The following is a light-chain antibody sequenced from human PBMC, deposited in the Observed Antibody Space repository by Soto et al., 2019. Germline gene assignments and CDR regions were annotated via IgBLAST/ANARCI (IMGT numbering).Light chain of an antibody. V-gene: IGLV2-14*02. J-gene: IGLJ2*01. CDR3: QSYDSSLSAVV. CDR2: EGN. Sequence: QSALTQPASVSGSPGQSITISCAGISSDVGTYNLVSWYQQHPGKAPKLIIYEGNKRPSGVSNRFSGSKSGTSASLAITGLQAEDEADYYCQSYDSSLSAVVFGGGTKLTVL. CDR1: SSDVGTYNL.